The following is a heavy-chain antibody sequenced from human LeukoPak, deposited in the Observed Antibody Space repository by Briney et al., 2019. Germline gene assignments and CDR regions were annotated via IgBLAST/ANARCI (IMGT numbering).Heavy chain of an antibody. CDR3: ARAAGGITFGGVIVTLWYFDY. CDR2: INPNSGGT. Sequence: GASVKVSCKASGYTFTGYYMRWVRQAPGQGLEWMGRINPNSGGTNYAQKFQGRVTMTRDTSISTAYMELSRLRSDDTAVYYCARAAGGITFGGVIVTLWYFDYWGQGTLVTVSS. D-gene: IGHD3-16*02. CDR1: GYTFTGYY. J-gene: IGHJ4*02. V-gene: IGHV1-2*06.